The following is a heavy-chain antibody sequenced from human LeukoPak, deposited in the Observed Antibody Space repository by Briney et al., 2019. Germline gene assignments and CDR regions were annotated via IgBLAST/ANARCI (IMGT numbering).Heavy chain of an antibody. CDR2: MYYSGST. CDR3: ARDPYYYDSSGYYRAEYFQN. CDR1: GGSISSSSHY. V-gene: IGHV4-39*07. D-gene: IGHD3-22*01. J-gene: IGHJ1*01. Sequence: SETLSLTCTVSGGSISSSSHYWDWIRQSPGKGLEWIGSMYYSGSTYYNPSLKSRVTISEDTSKNQFSLKLSSVTAADTAVYYCARDPYYYDSSGYYRAEYFQNWGQGTLVTVSS.